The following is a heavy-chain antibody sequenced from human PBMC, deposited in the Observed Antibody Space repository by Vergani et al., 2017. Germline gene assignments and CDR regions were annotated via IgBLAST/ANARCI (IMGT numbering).Heavy chain of an antibody. CDR2: MSYDGSNK. D-gene: IGHD4-17*01. CDR3: AKDLRPYGDLGMGYMDV. CDR1: GFTFSNSA. V-gene: IGHV3-30*18. Sequence: VHLLESGGGQVEAGGSLRLSCVASGFTFSNSAMSWVRQTSRKGLEWVAVMSYDGSNKFYADSVMGRFTISRDNSKNTLYLQMNSLRAEDTAVYYCAKDLRPYGDLGMGYMDVWGRGTTVTVSS. J-gene: IGHJ6*03.